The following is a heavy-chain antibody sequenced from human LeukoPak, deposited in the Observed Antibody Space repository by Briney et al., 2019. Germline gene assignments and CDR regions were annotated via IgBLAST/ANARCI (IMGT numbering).Heavy chain of an antibody. CDR2: IWYDGSNK. D-gene: IGHD2-15*01. J-gene: IGHJ4*02. V-gene: IGHV3-33*01. CDR1: GFTFNSYG. Sequence: GGSLRLSCAASGFTFNSYGMHWVRQAPGKGLEWVAVIWYDGSNKYYADSVKGRFTISRDNSKNTLYLQMNSLRAEDTAVYYCARGYEELLLGDWGQGTLVTVSS. CDR3: ARGYEELLLGD.